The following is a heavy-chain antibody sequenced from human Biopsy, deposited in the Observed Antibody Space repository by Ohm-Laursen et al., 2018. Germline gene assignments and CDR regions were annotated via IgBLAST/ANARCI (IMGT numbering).Heavy chain of an antibody. CDR3: ATKLTGYFHH. CDR1: GRTFSNYG. V-gene: IGHV1-69*06. J-gene: IGHJ1*01. D-gene: IGHD3-9*01. CDR2: NIPLLGTG. Sequence: GASVKVSCNSPGRTFSNYGVNWVRQAPGQRLEWLGGNIPLLGTGNYAQKFQDRVTVAAGTSPSTATMELRSLRSDDTAVYYCATKLTGYFHHWGQGTLVIVSS.